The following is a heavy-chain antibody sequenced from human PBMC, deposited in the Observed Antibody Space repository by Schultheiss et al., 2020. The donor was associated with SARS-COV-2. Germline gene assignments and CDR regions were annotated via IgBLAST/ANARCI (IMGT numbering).Heavy chain of an antibody. CDR3: ARDKACSGGSCYGFFDY. CDR2: INSDGTT. CDR1: GFTVSSYY. J-gene: IGHJ4*02. D-gene: IGHD2-15*01. V-gene: IGHV3-53*01. Sequence: GGSLRLSCAASGFTVSSYYMSWVRQAPGKGLEWVSVINSDGTTYYADSVKGRFTISRDNSKNTLYLQMNSLRAEDTAVYYCARDKACSGGSCYGFFDYWGQGTVVTVSS.